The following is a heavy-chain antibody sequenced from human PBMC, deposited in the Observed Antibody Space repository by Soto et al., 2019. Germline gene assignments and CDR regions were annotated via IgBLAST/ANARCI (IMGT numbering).Heavy chain of an antibody. V-gene: IGHV3-33*01. D-gene: IGHD2-8*01. Sequence: GGSLRLSCAASGFTFSSYGMHWVRQAPDKGLEWVAVIWYDGSNKYYADSVKGRFTISRDNSKNTLYLQMNSLRAEDTAVYYCARDGPGGCTNGVCSYMDVWGKGTTVTVSS. J-gene: IGHJ6*03. CDR1: GFTFSSYG. CDR3: ARDGPGGCTNGVCSYMDV. CDR2: IWYDGSNK.